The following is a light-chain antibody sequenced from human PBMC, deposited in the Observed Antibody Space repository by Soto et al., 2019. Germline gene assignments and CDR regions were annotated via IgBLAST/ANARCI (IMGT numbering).Light chain of an antibody. Sequence: EIELTQSPCTLSSSPGERATLSCRASQSVGSSYLAWYQPKPGQAPRLLIYCASSSDSVFPDRFSDSGSGTVFTLTISRLEPEDVAVYYCQPYGSSRTFGRGTKVEIK. CDR3: QPYGSSRT. CDR1: QSVGSSY. V-gene: IGKV3-20*01. CDR2: CAS. J-gene: IGKJ4*02.